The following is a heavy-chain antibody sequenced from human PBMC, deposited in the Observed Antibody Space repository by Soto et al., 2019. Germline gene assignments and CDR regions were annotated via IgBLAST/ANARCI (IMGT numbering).Heavy chain of an antibody. J-gene: IGHJ4*02. Sequence: QVQLVQSGAEVKKPGASVKVSCKASGYTFTSYGISWVRQAPGQGLEWMGWISAYNGNTNYAQKLQGRVTMTTYTSTSTADREMRSLRADDTAVYYWARASRGGARGGVYWGQGTLVTVSS. D-gene: IGHD1-26*01. CDR3: ARASRGGARGGVY. CDR2: ISAYNGNT. CDR1: GYTFTSYG. V-gene: IGHV1-18*01.